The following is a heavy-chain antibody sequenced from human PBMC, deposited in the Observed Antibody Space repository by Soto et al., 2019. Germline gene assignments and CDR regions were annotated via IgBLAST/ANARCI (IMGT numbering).Heavy chain of an antibody. CDR3: AKLSDYCDRTGCYDPPFCSMDV. V-gene: IGHV4-34*02. J-gene: IGHJ6*03. Sequence: QVQLQQWGAGLLKPSETLSLTCAVYGGSFSGYYWSWIRQPPGTGLEWIGEINHSGSTNYNPSLKSRVTLSVDPSKNQFSLNLSSVTAADTAVYYCAKLSDYCDRTGCYDPPFCSMDVWGKGTTVTVSS. CDR1: GGSFSGYY. CDR2: INHSGST. D-gene: IGHD2-2*01.